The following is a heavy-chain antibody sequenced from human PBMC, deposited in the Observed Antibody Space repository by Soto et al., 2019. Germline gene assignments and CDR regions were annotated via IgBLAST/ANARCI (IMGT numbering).Heavy chain of an antibody. CDR2: INHSGST. CDR1: GFSLSNARMG. Sequence: SGPTLVNPTETLTLTCTVSGFSLSNARMGVSWIRQPPGTGLEWIGEINHSGSTNYNPSLKSRVTISLDTSKNQFSLKLTSVTAADTAVYYCARDKITGLFDYWGQGTLVTVSS. D-gene: IGHD2-8*02. J-gene: IGHJ4*02. V-gene: IGHV4-4*02. CDR3: ARDKITGLFDY.